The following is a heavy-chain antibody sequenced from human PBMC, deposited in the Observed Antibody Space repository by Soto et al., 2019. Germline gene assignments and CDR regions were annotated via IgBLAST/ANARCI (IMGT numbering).Heavy chain of an antibody. Sequence: EVQLLESGGGLVQPGRSLRFSCAGSGFTFSNYAMSWDRQAPGQGLDWVSALSGSGGTTYYADSVKGRFTISRDNSKNTLFLQMNSLRAEDAAVYYCAKFFVETGSNSGWPWAFHYWGQGTLVTVSS. J-gene: IGHJ4*02. V-gene: IGHV3-23*01. CDR1: GFTFSNYA. CDR3: AKFFVETGSNSGWPWAFHY. D-gene: IGHD6-25*01. CDR2: LSGSGGTT.